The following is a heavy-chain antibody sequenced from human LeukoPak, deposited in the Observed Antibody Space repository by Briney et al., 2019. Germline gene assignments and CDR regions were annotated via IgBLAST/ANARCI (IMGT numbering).Heavy chain of an antibody. J-gene: IGHJ4*02. Sequence: SGGSLRLSCAASGFTFKDYWMHWVRQVPGKGLVWVARIISDGSSASYADSVKGRFTMSRDNAKNTLYLQMDSLRAEDTAVYYCIRDSNYQPDCWGQGTLVTVSS. V-gene: IGHV3-74*01. CDR2: IISDGSSA. D-gene: IGHD4-11*01. CDR3: IRDSNYQPDC. CDR1: GFTFKDYW.